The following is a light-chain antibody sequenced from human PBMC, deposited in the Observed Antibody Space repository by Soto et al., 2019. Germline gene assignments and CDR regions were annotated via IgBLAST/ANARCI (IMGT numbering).Light chain of an antibody. CDR2: GVS. J-gene: IGKJ1*01. CDR3: LQYNNWPQT. Sequence: ERVMTQSPVTLSVSPGESVTLSCRASQSVGTNLARYQQKPGQAPSLLIYGVSTRATGIPTRFSGSGSGRQFTLTISSLQSEDFAVYYCLQYNNWPQTFGQGTKVEIK. CDR1: QSVGTN. V-gene: IGKV3-15*01.